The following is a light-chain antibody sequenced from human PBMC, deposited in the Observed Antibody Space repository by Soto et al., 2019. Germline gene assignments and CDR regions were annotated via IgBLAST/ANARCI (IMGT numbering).Light chain of an antibody. Sequence: DIQMTQSPSSLSTSVGDRVTITCRASENIRDFVNWYQQKPGKAPNLLIYGASTLQGGVPSRFSGSGSATDFTLTISSLQHEDFATYYCQQTYGTPPTFGQGTKMDIK. CDR3: QQTYGTPPT. CDR2: GAS. V-gene: IGKV1-39*01. J-gene: IGKJ1*01. CDR1: ENIRDF.